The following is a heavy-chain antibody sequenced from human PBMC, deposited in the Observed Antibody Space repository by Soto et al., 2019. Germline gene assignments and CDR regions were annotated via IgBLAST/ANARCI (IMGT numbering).Heavy chain of an antibody. V-gene: IGHV1-18*01. D-gene: IGHD1-1*01. CDR1: GYTFTSYG. CDR2: ISAHNGNT. J-gene: IGHJ4*02. Sequence: QVHLVQSGAEVKKPGASVKVSCKASGYTFTSYGITWVRQAPGQGLEWMGWISAHNGNTDYAQKLQGRVIVTRDTSTRAASMEMRSLRAHDTAVYYCARGRYGDYWGQGALVTVSS. CDR3: ARGRYGDY.